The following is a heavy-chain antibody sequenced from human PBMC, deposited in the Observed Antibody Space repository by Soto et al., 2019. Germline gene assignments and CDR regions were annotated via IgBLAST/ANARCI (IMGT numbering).Heavy chain of an antibody. Sequence: QVQLRESGPGLVTPSETLSVTCTVSGDSISGHYWSWIRQPPGTGLEWIGYIHSAGTTNYNASLKSRVTLSLDTSKNVFSMRLTSVTAADTAVYYCVRGDWERRSFDDWGQGTLVTVSS. D-gene: IGHD1-1*01. CDR1: GDSISGHY. CDR2: IHSAGTT. V-gene: IGHV4-59*08. J-gene: IGHJ4*02. CDR3: VRGDWERRSFDD.